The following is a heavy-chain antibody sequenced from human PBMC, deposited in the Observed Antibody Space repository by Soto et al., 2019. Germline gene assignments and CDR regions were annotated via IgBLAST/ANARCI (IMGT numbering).Heavy chain of an antibody. CDR2: IIPIFGTA. J-gene: IGHJ4*02. D-gene: IGHD3-22*01. CDR1: GGTFSSYA. Sequence: SVKVSCQASGGTFSSYAISWVRQAPGQGLEWMGGIIPIFGTANYAQKFQGRVTITADESTSTAYMELSSLRSEDTAVYYCARESGGDYYDSSGPPPFDYWGQGTLVTVSS. V-gene: IGHV1-69*13. CDR3: ARESGGDYYDSSGPPPFDY.